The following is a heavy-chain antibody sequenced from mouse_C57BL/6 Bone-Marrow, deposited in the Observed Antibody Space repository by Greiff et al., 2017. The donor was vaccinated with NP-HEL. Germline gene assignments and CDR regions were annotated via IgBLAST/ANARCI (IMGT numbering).Heavy chain of an antibody. CDR2: IYPRSGNT. CDR1: GYTFTSYG. J-gene: IGHJ3*01. Sequence: VQLQQSGAELARPGASVKLSCKASGYTFTSYGISWVKQRTGQGLEWIGEIYPRSGNTYYNEKFKGKATLTADKSSSTAYMELRSLTSEDSAVYFCARGWLLRSWCAYWGQGTLVTVSA. D-gene: IGHD2-3*01. V-gene: IGHV1-81*01. CDR3: ARGWLLRSWCAY.